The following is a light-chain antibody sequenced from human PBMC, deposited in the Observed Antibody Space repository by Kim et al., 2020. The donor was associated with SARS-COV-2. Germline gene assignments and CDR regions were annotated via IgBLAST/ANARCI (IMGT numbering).Light chain of an antibody. CDR2: GAS. CDR3: QQYNNWPYT. CDR1: QSVNRN. Sequence: SVSPGERAPLSCRASQSVNRNLAWYQQIPGQAPRLLIYGASTRATGIPARFSGSGSGTEFTLTISSLQSEDFAVYYCQQYNNWPYTFGQGTKLEI. V-gene: IGKV3-15*01. J-gene: IGKJ2*01.